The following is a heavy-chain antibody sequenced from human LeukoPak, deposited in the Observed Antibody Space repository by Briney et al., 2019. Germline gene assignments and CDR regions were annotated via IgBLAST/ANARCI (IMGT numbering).Heavy chain of an antibody. J-gene: IGHJ5*02. V-gene: IGHV4-34*01. D-gene: IGHD3-3*01. CDR1: GGSFSGYY. CDR2: INHSGST. Sequence: SETLSLTCAVYGGSFSGYYWSWIRPPPGKGLEWIGEINHSGSTNYNPSLKSRVTISVDTSKNQFSLKLSSVTAADTAVYYCARLYYDFWSGYYKALNWFDPWGQGTLVTVSS. CDR3: ARLYYDFWSGYYKALNWFDP.